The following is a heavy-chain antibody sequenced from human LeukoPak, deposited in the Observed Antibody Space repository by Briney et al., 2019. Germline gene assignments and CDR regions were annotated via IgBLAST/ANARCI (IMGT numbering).Heavy chain of an antibody. V-gene: IGHV3-21*01. J-gene: IGHJ4*02. Sequence: GGSLRLSCAASGFTFSSYSMNWVRQAPGEGLEWVSSISSSSSYIYYADSVKGRFTISRDNAKNSLYLQMNSLRAEDTAVYYCARDRAVAGKTLDYWGQGTLVTVSS. CDR1: GFTFSSYS. CDR3: ARDRAVAGKTLDY. CDR2: ISSSSSYI. D-gene: IGHD6-19*01.